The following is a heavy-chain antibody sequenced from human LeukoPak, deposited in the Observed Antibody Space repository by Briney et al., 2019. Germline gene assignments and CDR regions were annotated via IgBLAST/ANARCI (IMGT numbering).Heavy chain of an antibody. CDR1: GYTFTSYG. CDR2: ISAYNGNT. Sequence: GASVKVSCKASGYTFTSYGISWVRQAPGQGLEWMGWISAYNGNTNYAQKLQGRVTMTTDTSTSTAYMELRSLRSDDTAVYYCARDNSGGVLLWFGELPAVGDYYCGMDVWGQGTTVTVSS. J-gene: IGHJ6*02. V-gene: IGHV1-18*01. CDR3: ARDNSGGVLLWFGELPAVGDYYCGMDV. D-gene: IGHD3-10*01.